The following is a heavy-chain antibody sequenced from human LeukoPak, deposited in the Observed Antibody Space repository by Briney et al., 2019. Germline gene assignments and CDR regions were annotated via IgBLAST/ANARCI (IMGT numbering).Heavy chain of an antibody. CDR2: ITGWGDST. Sequence: SLTLTCLSSLFIHINYPMNQLVQAAAKELVGVSSITGWGDSTYYADSVKGRFTVSRDNSKNTLYLQMNSLRAEDTAVYYCAKDHTPTSITMIVVVITYFDYWGQGTLVTVSS. D-gene: IGHD3-22*01. V-gene: IGHV3-23*01. J-gene: IGHJ4*02. CDR1: LFIHINYP. CDR3: AKDHTPTSITMIVVVITYFDY.